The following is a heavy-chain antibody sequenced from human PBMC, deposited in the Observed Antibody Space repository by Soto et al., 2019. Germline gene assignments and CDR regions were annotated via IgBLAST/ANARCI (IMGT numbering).Heavy chain of an antibody. D-gene: IGHD2-21*01. CDR3: AKVCHCGDWSYYYGMDV. CDR1: GFTFSSYG. V-gene: IGHV3-33*06. Sequence: QVQLVESGGGVVQPGRSLRLSCAASGFTFSSYGMHWVRQAPGKGLEWVAVIWHDGSNKYYAESVKGRFTISRDNSKNTVYLQMSSLRAEDTAVYYCAKVCHCGDWSYYYGMDVWGQGTTVTVSS. J-gene: IGHJ6*02. CDR2: IWHDGSNK.